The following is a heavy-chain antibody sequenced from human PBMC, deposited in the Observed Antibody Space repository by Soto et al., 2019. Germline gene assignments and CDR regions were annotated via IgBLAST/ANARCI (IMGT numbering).Heavy chain of an antibody. Sequence: SETLSLTCTVSGGSISSSSYYWGWIRQPPGKGLEWIGYIYYSGSTYYNPSLKSRVTISVDTSKNQFSLKLSSVTAADTAVYYCARYSRKQWLVSSPFDYWGQGTMVTVSS. D-gene: IGHD6-19*01. CDR1: GGSISSSSYY. J-gene: IGHJ4*02. V-gene: IGHV4-31*03. CDR3: ARYSRKQWLVSSPFDY. CDR2: IYYSGST.